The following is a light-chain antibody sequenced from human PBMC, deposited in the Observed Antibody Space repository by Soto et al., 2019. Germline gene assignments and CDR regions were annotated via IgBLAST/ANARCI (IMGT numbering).Light chain of an antibody. J-gene: IGKJ2*01. CDR3: QQYYSNPYT. CDR1: QSVLYSSNNKNY. CDR2: WAS. V-gene: IGKV4-1*01. Sequence: DIVMTQSPDSLAVSLGERATINCKSSQSVLYSSNNKNYLAWYQQKPGQPPKLLIYWASTRESGVPDRFSGSGSGTDFTLTISSLQAEDVAVYYYQQYYSNPYTLGQGTKLEIK.